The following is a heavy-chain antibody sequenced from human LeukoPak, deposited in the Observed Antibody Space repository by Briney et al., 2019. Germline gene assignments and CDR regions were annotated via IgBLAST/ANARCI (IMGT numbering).Heavy chain of an antibody. V-gene: IGHV4-4*07. Sequence: SETLSLTCTVSCGSISSYYWSWIRQPPGKGLEWIGRIYTSGSTNYNPSLKSRVTMSVDTSKNQFSLKLSSVTAADTAVYYCAGDRQVAARSSGWFDPWSQGTLVTV. CDR1: CGSISSYY. D-gene: IGHD6-6*01. CDR2: IYTSGST. J-gene: IGHJ5*02. CDR3: AGDRQVAARSSGWFDP.